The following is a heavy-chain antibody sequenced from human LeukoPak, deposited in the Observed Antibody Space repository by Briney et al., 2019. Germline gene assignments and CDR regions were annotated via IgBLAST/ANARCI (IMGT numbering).Heavy chain of an antibody. CDR1: GVTLSSNY. Sequence: GFLRLFCAASGVTLSSNYMRWVRPAPGEGLEWVSVIYSGGSTYYADSVKGRFTISRDNSKNTLYLQMNSLRAEDTAVYYCARDRPDGDYWGQGTLVTVTS. CDR3: ARDRPDGDY. J-gene: IGHJ4*02. D-gene: IGHD1-14*01. V-gene: IGHV3-53*01. CDR2: IYSGGST.